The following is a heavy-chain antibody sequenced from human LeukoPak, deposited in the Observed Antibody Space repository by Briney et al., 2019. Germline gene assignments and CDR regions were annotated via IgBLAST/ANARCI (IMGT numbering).Heavy chain of an antibody. J-gene: IGHJ6*03. V-gene: IGHV1-2*02. CDR2: INPNSGGT. Sequence: WASVKVSCKASGYTFTGYYMHWVRQAPGQGLEWMGWINPNSGGTNYAQKFQGRVTMTRDTSISTAYMELSRLRSDDTAVYYCARALRVGATLPYYYYYMDVWGKGTTVTVSS. D-gene: IGHD1-26*01. CDR3: ARALRVGATLPYYYYYMDV. CDR1: GYTFTGYY.